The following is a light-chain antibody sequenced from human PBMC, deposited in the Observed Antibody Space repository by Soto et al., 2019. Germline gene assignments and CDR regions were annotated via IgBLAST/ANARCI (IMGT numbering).Light chain of an antibody. CDR2: WAS. J-gene: IGKJ4*01. Sequence: DIVLTQSPDSLPVSLGERATINCKSSQSLLSSRDNKNYFAWYQEKPGQPPKLLISWASTRESGVPDRISGSGSGKDFTLTISSLQAEDVAVYYCHQYYGAPLTFGGGTKVEIK. CDR3: HQYYGAPLT. V-gene: IGKV4-1*01. CDR1: QSLLSSRDNKNY.